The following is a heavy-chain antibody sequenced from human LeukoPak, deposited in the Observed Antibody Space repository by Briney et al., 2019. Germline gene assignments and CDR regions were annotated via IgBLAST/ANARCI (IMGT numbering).Heavy chain of an antibody. CDR2: ISWDGGST. V-gene: IGHV3-43*01. Sequence: GGSLRLSCAASGFTFDDYTMHWVRQAPGKGLEWVSLISWDGGSTYYADSVKGRFTISRDNSKNSLYLQMNSLRTEDTALYYCAKDPQRWLQSNYFDCWGQGTLVTVSS. CDR1: GFTFDDYT. J-gene: IGHJ4*02. D-gene: IGHD5-24*01. CDR3: AKDPQRWLQSNYFDC.